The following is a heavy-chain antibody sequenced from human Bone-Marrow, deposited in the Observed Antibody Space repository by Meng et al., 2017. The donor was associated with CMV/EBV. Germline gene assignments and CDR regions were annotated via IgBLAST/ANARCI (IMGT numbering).Heavy chain of an antibody. CDR2: ISYDGSNK. Sequence: GESLKISCAASGFTFSSYAMHWVRQAPGKGLEWVAVISYDGSNKYYADSVKGRFTISRDNSKNTLYLQMTSLRAEDTAVYYCARDYPPLAYYYYGMDVWGQGTTVTVSS. V-gene: IGHV3-30*04. CDR1: GFTFSSYA. D-gene: IGHD2-15*01. CDR3: ARDYPPLAYYYYGMDV. J-gene: IGHJ6*02.